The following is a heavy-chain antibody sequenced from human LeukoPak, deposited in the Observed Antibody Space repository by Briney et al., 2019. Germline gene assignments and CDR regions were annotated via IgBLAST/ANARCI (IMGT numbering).Heavy chain of an antibody. V-gene: IGHV1-2*02. Sequence: GASVKVSCKASGYTFTGYYMHWVRQAPGQGLEWMGWINPNSGGTNYAQKFQGRVTMTRDTSISTAYMELSRLRSDDTAVYYCARDYYDSSGYQDYWGQGTLVTVSS. CDR2: INPNSGGT. CDR1: GYTFTGYY. CDR3: ARDYYDSSGYQDY. J-gene: IGHJ4*02. D-gene: IGHD3-22*01.